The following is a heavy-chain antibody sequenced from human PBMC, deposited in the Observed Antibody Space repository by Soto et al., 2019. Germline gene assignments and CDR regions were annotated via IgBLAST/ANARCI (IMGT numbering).Heavy chain of an antibody. CDR1: GFTFSSYA. D-gene: IGHD1-7*01. CDR2: MSYDGSNE. CDR3: ASERWNYVYFDY. V-gene: IGHV3-30-3*01. Sequence: GGSLRLSCAASGFTFSSYAMHWVRQAPGKGLEWVAVMSYDGSNEYYADSVKGRFTISRDNSKNTLFLQMNGLRAEDTALYYCASERWNYVYFDYWGQGTLVTVSS. J-gene: IGHJ4*02.